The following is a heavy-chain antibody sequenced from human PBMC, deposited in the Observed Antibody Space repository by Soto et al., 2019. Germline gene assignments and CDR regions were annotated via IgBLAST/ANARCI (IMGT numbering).Heavy chain of an antibody. CDR3: ARVADSSGWYVDWFDP. D-gene: IGHD6-13*01. CDR1: GGSISSYY. J-gene: IGHJ5*02. CDR2: IYYSGST. V-gene: IGHV4-59*01. Sequence: SETLSLTCTVSGGSISSYYWSWIRQPPGKGLEWIGYIYYSGSTNYNPSLKSRVTISVDTSKNQFSLKLSSVTAADTAVYYCARVADSSGWYVDWFDPWSQGTLVTVSS.